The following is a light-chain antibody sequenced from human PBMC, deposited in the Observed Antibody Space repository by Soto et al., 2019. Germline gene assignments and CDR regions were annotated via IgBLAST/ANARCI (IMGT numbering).Light chain of an antibody. CDR1: QSVFYSFNSKNY. Sequence: DIVMTQSPDSLAVSLGERATINCKSSQSVFYSFNSKNYLAWYQQKPGQPPKLLVHWASIRESGVPERFSGSGSATDFTLSISSLQADDGADYYYQQYYISPPTFGGGTKVEIK. V-gene: IGKV4-1*01. CDR3: QQYYISPPT. J-gene: IGKJ4*01. CDR2: WAS.